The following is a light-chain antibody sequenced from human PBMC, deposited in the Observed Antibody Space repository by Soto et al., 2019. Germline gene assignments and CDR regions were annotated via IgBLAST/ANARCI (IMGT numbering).Light chain of an antibody. CDR1: QNVRIY. CDR2: QTS. CDR3: QQYYIYPPA. V-gene: IGKV1-5*03. Sequence: DIQMTQSPSTLSASVGDRVTITCRASQNVRIYLAWYQQKPGKAPKLLIYQTSSLQGGVPSRFSGSGSETEFTLAISSLQPEDFATYYCQQYYIYPPAFGLGTKVDIK. J-gene: IGKJ3*01.